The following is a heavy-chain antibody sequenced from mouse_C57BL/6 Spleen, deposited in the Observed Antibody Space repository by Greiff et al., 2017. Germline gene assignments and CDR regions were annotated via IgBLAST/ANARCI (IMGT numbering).Heavy chain of an antibody. V-gene: IGHV1-80*01. CDR1: GYAFSSYW. CDR3: ARSVYYGNYVFFDY. CDR2: IYPGDGDT. Sequence: VQLQQSGAELVKPGASVKISCKASGYAFSSYWMNWVKQRPGKGLEWIGQIYPGDGDTNYNGQFKGKATLTADKSSSTAYMQLSSLTSEDSAVYFCARSVYYGNYVFFDYWGQGTTLTVSS. D-gene: IGHD2-1*01. J-gene: IGHJ2*01.